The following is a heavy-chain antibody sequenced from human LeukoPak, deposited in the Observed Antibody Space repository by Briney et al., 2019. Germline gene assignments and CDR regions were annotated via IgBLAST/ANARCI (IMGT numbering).Heavy chain of an antibody. CDR2: ISSSSSTI. CDR3: ARVLVTAIGPYYYYYMDV. V-gene: IGHV3-48*01. CDR1: GFTFSSYS. J-gene: IGHJ6*03. Sequence: GGSLRLSCAASGFTFSSYSMNWVRQAPGKGLEWVSYISSSSSTIYYADSVKGRFTISRDNAKNSLYLQMNSLRAEDTAVYYCARVLVTAIGPYYYYYMDVWGKGTTVTVSS. D-gene: IGHD2-21*02.